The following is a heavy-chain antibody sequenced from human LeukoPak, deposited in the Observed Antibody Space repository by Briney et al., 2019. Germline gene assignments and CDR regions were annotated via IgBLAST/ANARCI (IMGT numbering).Heavy chain of an antibody. CDR2: INHSGST. CDR1: GGSFSGYY. V-gene: IGHV4-34*01. D-gene: IGHD3-16*01. CDR3: ARAGWGKGAFDI. Sequence: SETLSLTCAVSGGSFSGYYWSWIRQPPGKGLEWIGEINHSGSTNYNPSLKSRVTLSVDTSKNQFSLKLSSVTAADTAVYYCARAGWGKGAFDIWGQGTMVTISS. J-gene: IGHJ3*02.